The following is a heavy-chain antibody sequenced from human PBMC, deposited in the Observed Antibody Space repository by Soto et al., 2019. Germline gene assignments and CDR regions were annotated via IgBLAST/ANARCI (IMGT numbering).Heavy chain of an antibody. CDR3: ARHGYSSSWYPDH. CDR2: AQPGYSDT. CDR1: GYRFSSFW. J-gene: IGHJ4*02. Sequence: LTISCQASGYRFSSFWIGWVRQMPGKGLEWMGIAQPGYSDTRYSPAFQGHVTISADESTNTAYLQWSSLRASDTAMYFCARHGYSSSWYPDHWGQGTLVTVSS. D-gene: IGHD6-13*01. V-gene: IGHV5-51*01.